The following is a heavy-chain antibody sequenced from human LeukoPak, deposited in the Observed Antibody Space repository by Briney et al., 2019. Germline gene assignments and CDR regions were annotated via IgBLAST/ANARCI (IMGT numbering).Heavy chain of an antibody. CDR3: LVWKHDFDR. D-gene: IGHD5/OR15-5a*01. Sequence: PGGSLRLSCTASGFTFGDYAMSWFRQAPGKGLEWVAVMSYDGSKEYYADSVKGRFTISRDNSKNTLYLQMNSLRVEDTAVYYCLVWKHDFDRWGQGTLVTVSS. V-gene: IGHV3-30*04. J-gene: IGHJ5*02. CDR2: MSYDGSKE. CDR1: GFTFGDYA.